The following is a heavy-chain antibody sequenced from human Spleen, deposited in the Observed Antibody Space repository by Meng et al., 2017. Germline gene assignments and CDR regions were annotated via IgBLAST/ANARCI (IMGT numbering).Heavy chain of an antibody. CDR2: ISSSGSTI. J-gene: IGHJ5*02. CDR1: GFTFSDYY. V-gene: IGHV3-11*01. CDR3: ARLLWFGESVDNWFDP. D-gene: IGHD3-10*01. Sequence: GESLKISCAASGFTFSDYYMSWIRQAPGKGLEWGSYISSSGSTIYYADSVKGRFTISRDNAKNSLYLQMNSLRAEDTALYHCARLLWFGESVDNWFDPWGQGTLVTVSS.